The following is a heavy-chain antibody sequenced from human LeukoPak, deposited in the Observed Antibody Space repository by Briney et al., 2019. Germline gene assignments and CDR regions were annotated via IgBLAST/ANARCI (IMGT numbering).Heavy chain of an antibody. CDR2: INHSGST. J-gene: IGHJ4*02. V-gene: IGHV4-34*01. CDR3: ARGGWLIDY. D-gene: IGHD3-22*01. CDR1: GGSFSGYY. Sequence: SETLSLTCAVYGGSFSGYYWSWTRQPPGKGLEWIGEINHSGSTNYNPSLKSRVTISVDTSKNQFSLKLSSVTAADTAVYYCARGGWLIDYWGQGTLVTVSS.